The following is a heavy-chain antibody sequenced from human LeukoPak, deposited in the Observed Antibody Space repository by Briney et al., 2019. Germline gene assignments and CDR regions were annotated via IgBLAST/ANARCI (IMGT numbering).Heavy chain of an antibody. D-gene: IGHD6-13*01. CDR2: INAGNGNT. CDR3: ARPRIAAAGIWFDY. J-gene: IGHJ4*02. V-gene: IGHV1-3*01. CDR1: GYTFTSYA. Sequence: ASVKVSCKASGYTFTSYAMHWVRQAPGQRLEWMGWINAGNGNTKYSQKFQGRVTITRDTSASTAYMELSSLRSEDTAVYYCARPRIAAAGIWFDYWGQGTLVTVSS.